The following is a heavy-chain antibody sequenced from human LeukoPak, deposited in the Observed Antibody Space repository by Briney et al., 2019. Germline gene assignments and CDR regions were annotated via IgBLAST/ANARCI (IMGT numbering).Heavy chain of an antibody. J-gene: IGHJ5*02. CDR1: GYSISSGYY. CDR2: IYDSGST. D-gene: IGHD2-2*01. Sequence: PSETLSLTCADSGYSISSGYYWGWIWQPPGKGLEWIGSIYDSGSTYYNPSLKSRVTISVDTSKNQFSLKLSSVTAADTAVYYCARDARYCSSTSCSAGWFDPWGQGTLVTVSS. CDR3: ARDARYCSSTSCSAGWFDP. V-gene: IGHV4-38-2*02.